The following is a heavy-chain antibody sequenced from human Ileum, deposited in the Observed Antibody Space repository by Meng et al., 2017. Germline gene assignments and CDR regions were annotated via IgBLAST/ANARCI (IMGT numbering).Heavy chain of an antibody. V-gene: IGHV1-3*01. D-gene: IGHD6-19*01. CDR3: ARVGAVASFDY. CDR2: INAGNGNT. J-gene: IGHJ4*02. CDR1: GYTFTSYA. Sequence: VQLVESGAEVKKPGASVKVSCKASGYTFTSYAMHWVRQAPGQRLEWMGWINAGNGNTKYSQKFQGRVTMTRDTSTSTVYMELSSLRSEDTAVYYCARVGAVASFDYWGQGTLVTVSS.